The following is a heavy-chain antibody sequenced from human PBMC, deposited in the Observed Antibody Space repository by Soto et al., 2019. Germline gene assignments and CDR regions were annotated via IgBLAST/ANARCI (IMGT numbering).Heavy chain of an antibody. J-gene: IGHJ2*01. V-gene: IGHV2-5*02. CDR1: GFSLSTSGLG. CDR3: AHISYYDFRWWSYRCGCYFDC. D-gene: IGHD3-16*02. CDR2: IYWDDDK. Sequence: ESGPTLVNPTQTLTLTCTFSGFSLSTSGLGVGWIRQPPGKALEWLALIYWDDDKRYSPSLKSRLTITKDTSKNQVVLTMTNMDPVDTATYYCAHISYYDFRWWSYRCGCYFDCWGRGTLVPVAS.